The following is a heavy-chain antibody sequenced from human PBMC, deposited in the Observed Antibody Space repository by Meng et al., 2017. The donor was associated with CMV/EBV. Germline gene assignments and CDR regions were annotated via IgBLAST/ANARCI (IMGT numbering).Heavy chain of an antibody. J-gene: IGHJ4*02. V-gene: IGHV3-30-3*01. D-gene: IGHD1-26*01. Sequence: CAASGFTFRTYAMHGVRQAPGKGLEWVAVISYDGSNKYYADSVKGRFTISRDNSKNTLYLQMDSLRDEDTAVYYCASGIVAATYFDYWGQGTLVTVSS. CDR3: ASGIVAATYFDY. CDR1: GFTFRTYA. CDR2: ISYDGSNK.